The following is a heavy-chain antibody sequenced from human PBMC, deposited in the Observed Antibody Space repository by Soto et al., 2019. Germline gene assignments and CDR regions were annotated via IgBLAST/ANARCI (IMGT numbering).Heavy chain of an antibody. V-gene: IGHV3-7*05. D-gene: IGHD5-12*01. CDR2: IKQDGSEK. J-gene: IGHJ4*02. CDR1: GFTFSSYW. Sequence: GESLKISCAASGFTFSSYWMSWVRQAPGKGLEWVANIKQDGSEKYYVDSVKGRFTISRDNAKNSLYLQMNSLRAEDTAVYYCARVEMGLRLTYYFDYWGQGTLVTVSS. CDR3: ARVEMGLRLTYYFDY.